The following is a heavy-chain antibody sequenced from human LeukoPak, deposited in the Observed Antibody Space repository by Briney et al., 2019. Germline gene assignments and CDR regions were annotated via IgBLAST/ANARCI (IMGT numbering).Heavy chain of an antibody. CDR3: AKDTWSNSGWTHAFDS. V-gene: IGHV3-23*01. CDR1: GFTFSSYA. D-gene: IGHD6-19*01. J-gene: IGHJ3*02. Sequence: PGGSLRLSCAASGFTFSSYAMSWVRQAPGKGLEWVSAISGSGGSTYYADSVKGRFTISRDNSKNTLYLQMNSLRAEDTAVYYCAKDTWSNSGWTHAFDSWGQGTMVTVSS. CDR2: ISGSGGST.